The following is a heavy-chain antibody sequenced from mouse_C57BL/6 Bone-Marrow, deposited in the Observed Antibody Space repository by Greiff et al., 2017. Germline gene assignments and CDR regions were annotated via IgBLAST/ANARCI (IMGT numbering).Heavy chain of an antibody. Sequence: QVQLKESGPGLVAPSQSLSISCTVSGFSLTSYGVDWVRQSPGKGLEWLGVIWGVGSTNYNSALKSRLSISKDNSKSQVSLKMNSLQTDDTAMYYCAAYYYDCFYAMDYWGQGTSVTVSS. D-gene: IGHD1-1*01. CDR1: GFSLTSYG. J-gene: IGHJ4*01. CDR3: AAYYYDCFYAMDY. V-gene: IGHV2-6*01. CDR2: IWGVGST.